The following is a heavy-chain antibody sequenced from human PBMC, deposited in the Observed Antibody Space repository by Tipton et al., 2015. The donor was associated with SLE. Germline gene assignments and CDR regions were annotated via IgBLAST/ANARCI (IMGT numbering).Heavy chain of an antibody. CDR1: GFTFSSYS. Sequence: SLRLSCAASGFTFSSYSMNWVRQAPGKGLEWVSYISSSSSYIYYADSVKGRFTISRDNSKNTLFLQMNSLRAEDTAVYYCARVYSSSHPDVWGKGTTVTVSS. J-gene: IGHJ6*04. D-gene: IGHD6-13*01. CDR2: ISSSSSYI. V-gene: IGHV3-21*05. CDR3: ARVYSSSHPDV.